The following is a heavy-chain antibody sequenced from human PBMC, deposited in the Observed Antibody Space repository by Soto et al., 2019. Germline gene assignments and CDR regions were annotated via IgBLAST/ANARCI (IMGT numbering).Heavy chain of an antibody. CDR3: AKGNSGHYDSFEF. J-gene: IGHJ4*02. CDR1: GFTFRNYA. Sequence: PGGSLRLSCVASGFTFRNYAMTWVRQAPGKGLQWVSTISAVGGTYYSESVKGRFFISRDNSRNTFFLQMNRLRAEDTAIYYCAKGNSGHYDSFEFWGQGTLVTVSS. V-gene: IGHV3-23*01. D-gene: IGHD3-22*01. CDR2: ISAVGGT.